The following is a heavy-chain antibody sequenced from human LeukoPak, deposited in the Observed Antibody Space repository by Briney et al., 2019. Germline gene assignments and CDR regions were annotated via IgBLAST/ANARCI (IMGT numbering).Heavy chain of an antibody. Sequence: GGSLRLSCAASGFTFSTYAMGWVRQVPGKGLEWVSGISNAAGFTYYADSVKGRFTISRDNSKNTLYLQLNSLRAEDTAVYYCAKSNYYCSDSCQPDDAFDVWGQGTMVTVSS. V-gene: IGHV3-23*01. CDR1: GFTFSTYA. CDR2: ISNAAGFT. CDR3: AKSNYYCSDSCQPDDAFDV. J-gene: IGHJ3*01. D-gene: IGHD2-15*01.